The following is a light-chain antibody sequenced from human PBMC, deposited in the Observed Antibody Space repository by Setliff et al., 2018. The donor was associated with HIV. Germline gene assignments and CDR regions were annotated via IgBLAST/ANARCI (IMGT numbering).Light chain of an antibody. Sequence: QSVLTQPASVSGSPGQSITISCTGTSSDVGGYNHVSWYQQHPGKAPKLIISEVRSRPSGISSRFSGSKSGNTASLTISGLQAEDEAEYYCSSYAITNTLPFGTGTKVTVL. CDR2: EVR. J-gene: IGLJ1*01. CDR1: SSDVGGYNH. V-gene: IGLV2-14*01. CDR3: SSYAITNTLP.